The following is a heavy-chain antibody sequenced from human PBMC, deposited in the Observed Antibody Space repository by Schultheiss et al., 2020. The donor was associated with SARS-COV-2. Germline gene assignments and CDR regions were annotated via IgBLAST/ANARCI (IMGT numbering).Heavy chain of an antibody. CDR1: GGSFSGYY. D-gene: IGHD4-17*01. CDR2: IYYSGST. Sequence: SETLSLTCAVYGGSFSGYYWSWIRRPPGKGLEWIGYIYYSGSTNYNPSLKSRVTISVDTSKNQFSLKLSSVTAADTAVYYCARYGPYSFESWGHGTLVTVAS. J-gene: IGHJ4*01. V-gene: IGHV4-59*01. CDR3: ARYGPYSFES.